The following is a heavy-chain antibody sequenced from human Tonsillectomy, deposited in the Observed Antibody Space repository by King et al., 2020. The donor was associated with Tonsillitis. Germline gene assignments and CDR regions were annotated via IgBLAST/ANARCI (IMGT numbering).Heavy chain of an antibody. V-gene: IGHV1-69*01. CDR1: GGTFSSYA. CDR2: IITIFGTA. Sequence: QLVQSGAEVKKPGSSVKVSCKASGGTFSSYAISWVRQAPGQGLEWMGGIITIFGTANYAQKFQGRVTITADEFTSTAYMELSSLRSEDTAVYYCATSYYDSPRTPYYYYGMDVWGQGTTVTVSS. J-gene: IGHJ6*02. D-gene: IGHD3-22*01. CDR3: ATSYYDSPRTPYYYYGMDV.